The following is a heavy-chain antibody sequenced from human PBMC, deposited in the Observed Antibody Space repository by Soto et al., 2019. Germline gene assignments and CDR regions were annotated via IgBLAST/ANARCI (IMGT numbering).Heavy chain of an antibody. V-gene: IGHV1-24*01. CDR2: FDPDEAET. CDR3: TTSHGDYNFDH. D-gene: IGHD4-17*01. J-gene: IGHJ5*02. Sequence: QVQLVQSGAEVKKPGASVKVSCKVSGYTLNEVAMHWVRQAPGKGLEWLGGFDPDEAETIYAQHFQGRVTMTEDTSTDTVYMELSSLRSEDTALYFCTTSHGDYNFDHWGQGTLVNVSS. CDR1: GYTLNEVA.